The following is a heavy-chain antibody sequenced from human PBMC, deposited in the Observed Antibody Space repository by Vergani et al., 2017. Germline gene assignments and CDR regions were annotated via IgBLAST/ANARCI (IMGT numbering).Heavy chain of an antibody. CDR1: GFTFSSYS. Sequence: EVQLVESGGGLVKPGGSLRLSCAASGFTFSSYSMNWVRQAPGKGLEWVSSISSSSSYIYYADSVKGRFTISRDNAKNSLYLQMNSLRAEDTAVYYCARERGDPVGPDYWGQGTLVTVSS. CDR2: ISSSSSYI. CDR3: ARERGDPVGPDY. J-gene: IGHJ4*02. V-gene: IGHV3-21*01. D-gene: IGHD3-16*01.